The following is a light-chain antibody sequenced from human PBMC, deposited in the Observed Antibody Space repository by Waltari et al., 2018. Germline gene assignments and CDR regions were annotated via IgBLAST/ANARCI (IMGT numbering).Light chain of an antibody. CDR1: SSNIGSNT. Sequence: QSVLTQPPSASGTPGQRVTISCSGSSSNIGSNTVTWYQQLPGTAPKLLIYSNNQRPSGAPDRFSGSKSGTSASLAISGLQSEDEADYYCAAWDDSLNGLYVFGTGTKVTVL. CDR3: AAWDDSLNGLYV. V-gene: IGLV1-44*01. CDR2: SNN. J-gene: IGLJ1*01.